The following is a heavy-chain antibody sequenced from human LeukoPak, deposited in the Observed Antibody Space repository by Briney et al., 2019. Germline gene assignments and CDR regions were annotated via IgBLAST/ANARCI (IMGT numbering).Heavy chain of an antibody. Sequence: ESLSLSCTGSGYIFTSYWIGWVRQMPGKGLKWMGIIYPGDSDARYSPSFQGQVTISADKSVSTAYLQWSSLRASDTAMYYCARRRDLYSGSYYPFDYWGQGTLVTVSS. D-gene: IGHD1-26*01. CDR2: IYPGDSDA. CDR3: ARRRDLYSGSYYPFDY. CDR1: GYIFTSYW. V-gene: IGHV5-51*01. J-gene: IGHJ4*02.